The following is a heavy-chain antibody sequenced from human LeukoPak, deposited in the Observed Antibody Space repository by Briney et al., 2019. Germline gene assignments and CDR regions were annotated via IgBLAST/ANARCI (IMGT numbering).Heavy chain of an antibody. CDR2: INPNSGGT. J-gene: IGHJ4*02. CDR3: ARSIAAAGTEDY. CDR1: GYTFTGYY. V-gene: IGHV1-2*02. D-gene: IGHD6-13*01. Sequence: ASVKVSCKASGYTFTGYYMHWVRQAPGQGLEWMGWINPNSGGTNYAQKFQGRVTMTRDTSISTAYMELSRLRPDDTAVYYCARSIAAAGTEDYWGQGTLVTVSS.